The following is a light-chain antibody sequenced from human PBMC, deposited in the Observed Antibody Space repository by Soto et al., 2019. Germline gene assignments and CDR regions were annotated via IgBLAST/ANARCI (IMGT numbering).Light chain of an antibody. J-gene: IGLJ1*01. CDR3: SSYTSSSTLDAYV. V-gene: IGLV2-14*01. CDR1: SSDVGGYNY. CDR2: DVS. Sequence: QSALTQPASGSGSPGQSITISCTGTSSDVGGYNYVSWYQQHPGKAPKVMIYDVSNRPSGISNRFSGSKSGNTASLTISGLQAEDEAHYYCSSYTSSSTLDAYVFGTGTKVTVL.